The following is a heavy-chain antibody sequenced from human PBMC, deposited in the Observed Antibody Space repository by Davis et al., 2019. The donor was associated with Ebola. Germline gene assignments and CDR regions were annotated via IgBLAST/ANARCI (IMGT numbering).Heavy chain of an antibody. CDR1: GDSVSSGG. J-gene: IGHJ6*02. CDR3: VRGWGRTGLGV. V-gene: IGHV6-1*01. CDR2: TYYTSKWFN. Sequence: PSETLSLTCAISGDSVSSGGWNWIRQSPSRGLEWLGRTYYTSKWFNDYAVSVKSRITINPDTSKNQFSLQLNSVTPEDTAVYYCVRGWGRTGLGVWGQGTTVTV. D-gene: IGHD1-26*01.